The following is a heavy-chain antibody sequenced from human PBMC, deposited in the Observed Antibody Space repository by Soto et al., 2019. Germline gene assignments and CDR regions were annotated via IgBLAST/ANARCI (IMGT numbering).Heavy chain of an antibody. V-gene: IGHV4-30-2*01. J-gene: IGHJ4*02. CDR3: ARIHWTQSSLDY. CDR1: GGSIDSGPYS. Sequence: QLQLQESGSRLVKPSETLSLTCAVSGGSIDSGPYSLSWIRQQPGKGLEWIGYVTHTGTAYSIPSLNGRLTLSVDSSQTQFSLKLTSVTAADSAVYYCARIHWTQSSLDYWGRGILVTVSS. D-gene: IGHD6-19*01. CDR2: VTHTGTA.